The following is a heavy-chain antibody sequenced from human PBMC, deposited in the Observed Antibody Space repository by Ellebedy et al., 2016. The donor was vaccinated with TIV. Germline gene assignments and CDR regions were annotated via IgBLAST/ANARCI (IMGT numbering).Heavy chain of an antibody. CDR3: STGDILDN. Sequence: GESLKISCAASGFTFDSYSMSWVRQAPGKGLEWVSSISRRSNDISYADSVKGRVTISRDNTNKILSLQMGSLRVEDTAVYYCSTGDILDNWGQGSLVTVSS. J-gene: IGHJ4*02. CDR2: ISRRSNDI. CDR1: GFTFDSYS. V-gene: IGHV3-21*01. D-gene: IGHD2-15*01.